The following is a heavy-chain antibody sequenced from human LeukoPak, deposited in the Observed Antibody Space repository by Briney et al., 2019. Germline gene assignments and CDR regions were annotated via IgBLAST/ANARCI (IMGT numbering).Heavy chain of an antibody. CDR3: ARALGSSSSWYYYYMDV. D-gene: IGHD6-13*01. CDR2: ISAYNGNT. Sequence: ASVKVSCKASGGTFSSYAISWVRQAPGQGLEWMGWISAYNGNTNYAQKLQGRVTMTTDTSTSTAYMELRSLRSDDTAVYYCARALGSSSSWYYYYMDVWGKGTTVTVSS. J-gene: IGHJ6*03. V-gene: IGHV1-18*01. CDR1: GGTFSSYA.